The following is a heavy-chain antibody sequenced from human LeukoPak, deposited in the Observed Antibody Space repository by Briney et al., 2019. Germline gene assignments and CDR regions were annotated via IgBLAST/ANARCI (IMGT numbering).Heavy chain of an antibody. J-gene: IGHJ5*02. V-gene: IGHV4-59*08. CDR1: GGSISSYY. CDR3: ARHRTGSYPVGFDP. D-gene: IGHD1-26*01. Sequence: TSETLSLTCTVSGGSISSYYWSWIRQPPGKGLEWIGYIYHSGSTYYNPSLKSRVTISVDRSKNQFSLKLSSVTAADTAVYYCARHRTGSYPVGFDPWGQGTLVTVSS. CDR2: IYHSGST.